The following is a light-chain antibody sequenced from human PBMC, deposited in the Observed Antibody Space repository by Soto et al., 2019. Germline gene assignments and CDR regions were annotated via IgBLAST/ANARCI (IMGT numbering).Light chain of an antibody. J-gene: IGLJ2*01. CDR3: GADHGSGSNFVL. CDR2: VGTGGTVG. Sequence: QPVLTQPPSASASLGASVTLTCTLSSGYSNYKVDWYQQRPGKGPRFVMRVGTGGTVGSKGDGIPDRFSVLGSGLNRYLTIKNIQEEDESDYHCGADHGSGSNFVLFGGGTQLTVL. V-gene: IGLV9-49*01. CDR1: SGYSNYK.